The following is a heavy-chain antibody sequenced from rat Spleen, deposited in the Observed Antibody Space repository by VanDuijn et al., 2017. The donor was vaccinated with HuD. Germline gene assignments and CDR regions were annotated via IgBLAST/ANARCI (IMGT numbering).Heavy chain of an antibody. D-gene: IGHD1-11*01. J-gene: IGHJ4*01. CDR3: TRDGRGYYVMDA. CDR1: GFSLTSNS. Sequence: QVQLKESGPGLVQPSQTLSLTCTVSGFSLTSNSVHWVRQPPGKGLEWLGGIWGDGSTDYNSALKSRLSISRDTSKSQVFLKMNSLQTDDTAIYFCTRDGRGYYVMDAWGQGASVTVSS. CDR2: IWGDGST. V-gene: IGHV2-1*01.